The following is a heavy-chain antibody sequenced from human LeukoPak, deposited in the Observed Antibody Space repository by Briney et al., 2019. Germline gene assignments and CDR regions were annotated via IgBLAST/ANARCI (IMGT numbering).Heavy chain of an antibody. CDR3: ARTSPRYYGMDV. CDR1: GGSISSYY. J-gene: IGHJ6*02. Sequence: SETLSLTCTVSGGSISSYYWSWIRQPRGKGLEWIGYIYYSGSTNYNPSLKSRVTISVDTSKNQFSLKLSSVTAADTAVYYCARTSPRYYGMDVWGQGTTVTVSS. V-gene: IGHV4-59*01. CDR2: IYYSGST.